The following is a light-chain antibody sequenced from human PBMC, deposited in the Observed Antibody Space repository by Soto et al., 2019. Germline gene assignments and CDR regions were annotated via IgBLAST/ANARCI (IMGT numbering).Light chain of an antibody. CDR3: SSYTSSSTVV. V-gene: IGLV2-14*01. CDR2: DVS. J-gene: IGLJ2*01. CDR1: SSEVGGYNY. Sequence: QSALTQPASVSGSPGQSITISCTGTSSEVGGYNYVYWYQQHPGKAPKLMIYDVSNRPSGVSNRFSGSKSGNTASLTISGLHAEDDADYYCSSYTSSSTVVFGGGTKLTVL.